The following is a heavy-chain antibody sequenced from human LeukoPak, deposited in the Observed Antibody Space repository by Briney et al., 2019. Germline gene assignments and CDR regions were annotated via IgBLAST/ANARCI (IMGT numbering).Heavy chain of an antibody. D-gene: IGHD2-15*01. CDR2: IKEDGSET. CDR3: ARDVGRFCTRGSCFSDA. CDR1: GFQFNTYW. J-gene: IGHJ5*02. Sequence: GGSLRLSCAGSGFQFNTYWISWIRQAPGKGLQWLGNIKEDGSETYYVGSLKGRLTIFRDNAKNSSFLEMSSLGVEDTAVYYCARDVGRFCTRGSCFSDAWGQGTLVTVSS. V-gene: IGHV3-7*05.